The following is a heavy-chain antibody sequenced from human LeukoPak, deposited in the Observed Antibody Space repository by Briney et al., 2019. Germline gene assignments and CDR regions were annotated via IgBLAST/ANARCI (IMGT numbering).Heavy chain of an antibody. V-gene: IGHV3-30*01. D-gene: IGHD6-19*01. J-gene: IGHJ4*02. Sequence: DSVKGRFTISRDNSKNTLYLQMNSLRAEDTAVYYCASWCSSGWYGFDYWGQGTLVTVSS. CDR3: ASWCSSGWYGFDY.